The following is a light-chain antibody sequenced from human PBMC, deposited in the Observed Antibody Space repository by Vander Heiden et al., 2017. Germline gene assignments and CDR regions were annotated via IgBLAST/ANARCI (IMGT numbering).Light chain of an antibody. CDR2: ENN. CDR1: CPNLAKKY. V-gene: IGLV1-51*01. J-gene: IGLJ1*01. Sequence: QSVLTQPPSVSAPPGLTVTFSCSGRCPNLAKKYVCWSQQLPGTAPKLLIYENNKRPSGIPDRFSASKSGTSATLGITELQTGDEADYYCVTWDTSLSTLVFGPGTKVTVL. CDR3: VTWDTSLSTLV.